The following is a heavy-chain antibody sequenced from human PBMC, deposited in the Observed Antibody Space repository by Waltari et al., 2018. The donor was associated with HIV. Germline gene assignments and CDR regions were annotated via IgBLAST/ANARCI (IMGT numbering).Heavy chain of an antibody. D-gene: IGHD1-7*01. Sequence: EVQLVESGGGLVQPGGSLSLSCAASGFTLSRYRVHWVRQAPGKGLEWVSYISDSDSSIYYADSVRGRFTISRDNAKNSLYLQMNSLRAEDTGVYYCARDEDWNYVEGMGVWGQGTTVTVSS. CDR2: ISDSDSSI. CDR3: ARDEDWNYVEGMGV. CDR1: GFTLSRYR. V-gene: IGHV3-48*03. J-gene: IGHJ6*02.